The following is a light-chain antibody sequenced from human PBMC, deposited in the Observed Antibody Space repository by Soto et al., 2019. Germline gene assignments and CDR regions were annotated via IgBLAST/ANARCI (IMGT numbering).Light chain of an antibody. V-gene: IGKV1-5*01. J-gene: IGKJ2*03. CDR2: DAS. CDR3: QQYDSYSHS. Sequence: DIQMTQSPSTLSASVGDRVTITCRASQSINIWLAWYQQKPGKAPKILIYDASNLQSGVPSRFSGSGSGTEFSLTISSLQPDDFATYYCQQYDSYSHSFGQGTRLEIK. CDR1: QSINIW.